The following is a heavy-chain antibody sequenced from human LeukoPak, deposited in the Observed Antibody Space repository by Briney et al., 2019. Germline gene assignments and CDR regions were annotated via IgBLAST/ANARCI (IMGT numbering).Heavy chain of an antibody. V-gene: IGHV4-39*01. CDR1: GGSISSSSYY. CDR2: IYYSGST. D-gene: IGHD3-22*01. J-gene: IGHJ1*01. CDR3: ARHVMIVPPFKGYFQH. Sequence: PSETLSLTCTVSGGSISSSSYYWGWIRQPPGKGLEWIGSIYYSGSTYYNPSLKSRVTISVDTSKNQFSLKLSSVTAADTAVYYCARHVMIVPPFKGYFQHWGQGTLVTVSS.